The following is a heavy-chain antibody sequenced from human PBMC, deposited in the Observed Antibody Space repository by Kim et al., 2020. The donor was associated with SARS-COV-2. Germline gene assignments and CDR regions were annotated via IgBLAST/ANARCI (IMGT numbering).Heavy chain of an antibody. J-gene: IGHJ5*02. D-gene: IGHD3-10*01. Sequence: GGSLRLSCAASGFTVSSNYMSWVRQAPGKGLEWVSVIYSGGSTYYADSVKGRFTISRDNSKNTLYLQMNSLRAGDTAVYYCARTYGSGSYGDSFWFDPWGQGTLGTVSS. CDR2: IYSGGST. CDR1: GFTVSSNY. V-gene: IGHV3-66*01. CDR3: ARTYGSGSYGDSFWFDP.